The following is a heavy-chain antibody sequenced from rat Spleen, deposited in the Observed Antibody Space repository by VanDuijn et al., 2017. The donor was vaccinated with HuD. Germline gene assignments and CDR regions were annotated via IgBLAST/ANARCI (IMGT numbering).Heavy chain of an antibody. CDR3: ARHNSGYGYFDF. CDR1: GFTFSDYG. D-gene: IGHD4-3*01. CDR2: ISYDGSST. J-gene: IGHJ1*01. V-gene: IGHV5-7*01. Sequence: EVQLVESGGGLVQPGRSMKLSCADSGFTFSDYGMAWIRQAPKKGLEWVATISYDGSSTYYRDSVKGRFTISRDNAKSTLYLQMDSLRSEDTATYYCARHNSGYGYFDFWGPGTMVTVSS.